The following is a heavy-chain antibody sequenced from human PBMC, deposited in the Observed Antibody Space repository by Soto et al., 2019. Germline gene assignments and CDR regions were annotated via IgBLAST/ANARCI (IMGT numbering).Heavy chain of an antibody. CDR3: VRQGIGSLHGLVDV. CDR2: VYNTGGT. Sequence: QVQLQQSGPGLVKPSETLSLTCTVSSGPSSSHNWGWIRQSPGRGLEWIGYVYNTGGTSDNPSLKSRVTISADTSANHISLTLSFVTAADTAIYYCVRQGIGSLHGLVDVGGQGTTVSVSS. V-gene: IGHV4-59*08. CDR1: SGPSSSHN. D-gene: IGHD1-26*01. J-gene: IGHJ6*02.